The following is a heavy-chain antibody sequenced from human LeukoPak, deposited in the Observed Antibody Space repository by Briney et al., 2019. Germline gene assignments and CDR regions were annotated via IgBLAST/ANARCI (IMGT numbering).Heavy chain of an antibody. CDR2: IYHIGST. CDR1: GYSISRGYY. D-gene: IGHD1-20*01. Sequence: SETLSLTCGVSGYSISRGYYWAWIRQPPGKGLEWSGTIYHIGSTYYNPSLESRVTISVDTSKSEFSLNLNSVTAADTAVYYCARAGWIITSGIDYWGQGALVTVSS. CDR3: ARAGWIITSGIDY. J-gene: IGHJ4*02. V-gene: IGHV4-38-2*01.